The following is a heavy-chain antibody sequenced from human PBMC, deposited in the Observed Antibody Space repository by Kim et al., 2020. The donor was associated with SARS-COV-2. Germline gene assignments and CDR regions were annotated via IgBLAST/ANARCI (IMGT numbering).Heavy chain of an antibody. CDR1: GLSVSSNY. Sequence: LSLTCAASGLSVSSNYMSWVRQAPGKGLEWVSLIYYGDNTQYTDSVKGRFTISRDNFKNTLYLQMNSLRAEDTAVYYCARDSGATIAGVVTGFGMDV. CDR3: ARDSGATIAGVVTGFGMDV. V-gene: IGHV3-53*01. J-gene: IGHJ6*01. D-gene: IGHD3-3*01. CDR2: IYYGDNT.